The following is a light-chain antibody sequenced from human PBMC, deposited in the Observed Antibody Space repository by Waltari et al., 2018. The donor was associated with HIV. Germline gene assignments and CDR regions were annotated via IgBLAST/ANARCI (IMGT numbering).Light chain of an antibody. CDR1: QGIRNY. V-gene: IGKV1-27*01. CDR3: QKHNSAPFT. J-gene: IGKJ4*01. CDR2: AAS. Sequence: DIQMTQSPSSLSASVGDRVTIACRASQGIRNYLAWYQQKPGKVPKLLIYAASTLQSGVPSRFTGSGAGTDFTPTISSLQPEDVATYYCQKHNSAPFTFGGGTKVEIK.